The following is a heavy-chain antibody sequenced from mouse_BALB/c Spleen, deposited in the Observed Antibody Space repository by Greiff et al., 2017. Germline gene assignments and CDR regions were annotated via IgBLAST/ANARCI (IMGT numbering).Heavy chain of an antibody. J-gene: IGHJ3*01. CDR1: GYSITSDYA. D-gene: IGHD1-3*01. CDR2: ISYSGST. V-gene: IGHV3-2*02. Sequence: EVKLVESGPGLVKPSQSLSLTCTVTGYSITSDYAWNWIRQFPGNKLEWMGYISYSGSTSYNPSLKSRISITRDTSKYQFFLQLNSVTTEDTATYNCAGVCSRRAWFAYWGQGTLVTVSA. CDR3: AGVCSRRAWFAY.